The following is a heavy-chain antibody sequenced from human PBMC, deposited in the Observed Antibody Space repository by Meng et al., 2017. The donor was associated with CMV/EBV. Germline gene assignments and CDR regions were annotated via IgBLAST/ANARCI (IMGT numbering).Heavy chain of an antibody. V-gene: IGHV1-2*02. CDR1: GYTFTGYY. CDR2: INPNSGGT. D-gene: IGHD2-2*01. CDR3: ARQLQFGEYDMDV. Sequence: ASVKVSCKASGYTFTGYYMHWVRQAPGQGLEWMGWINPNSGGTNYAQKFQGRVTMTRDTSISTAYMELSRLRSDDTAVYYCARQLQFGEYDMDVWGQGTTVTVSS. J-gene: IGHJ6*02.